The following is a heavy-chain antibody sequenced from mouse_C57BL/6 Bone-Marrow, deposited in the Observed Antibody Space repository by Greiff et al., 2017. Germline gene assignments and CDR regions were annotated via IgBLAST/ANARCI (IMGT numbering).Heavy chain of an antibody. J-gene: IGHJ2*01. CDR2: IWRGGST. Sequence: QVQLKESGPGLVQPSQSLSITCTVSGFSLTSYGVHWVRQSPGKGLEWLGVIWRGGSTDYNAAFMSRLSLTKDNSKSQVFIKMNSLQADDTARYYCAKEYFDYWGQGTTLTVSS. CDR1: GFSLTSYG. CDR3: AKEYFDY. V-gene: IGHV2-5*01.